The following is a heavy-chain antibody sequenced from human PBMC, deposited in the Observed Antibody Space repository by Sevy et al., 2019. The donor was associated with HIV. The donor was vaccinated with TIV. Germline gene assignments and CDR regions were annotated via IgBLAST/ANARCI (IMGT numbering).Heavy chain of an antibody. CDR1: GYTFTSYY. V-gene: IGHV1-46*01. D-gene: IGHD3-10*01. J-gene: IGHJ6*02. CDR2: INPSGGST. CDR3: ARDSIMVRGRGGMDV. Sequence: ASVKVSCKASGYTFTSYYMHWVRQAPGQGLEWMGIINPSGGSTSYAQKFQGRVTMTRDTSTSTVYMELSSLGSEDTAVYYCARDSIMVRGRGGMDVWGQGTTVTVSS.